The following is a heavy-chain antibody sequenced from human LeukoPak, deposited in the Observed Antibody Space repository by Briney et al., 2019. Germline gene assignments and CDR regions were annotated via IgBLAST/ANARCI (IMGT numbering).Heavy chain of an antibody. Sequence: PSETLSLTCTVSGGSISNYYWGWIRQPPGKSLEWIGYIYYSGATKYNPSLMSRVNISVDTSGNQFSLKMNSLTAADTAVYYCARRLLPKTGLSYFGRWGQGTLVTVAS. CDR1: GGSISNYY. D-gene: IGHD3-9*01. CDR2: IYYSGAT. V-gene: IGHV4-59*01. CDR3: ARRLLPKTGLSYFGR. J-gene: IGHJ4*02.